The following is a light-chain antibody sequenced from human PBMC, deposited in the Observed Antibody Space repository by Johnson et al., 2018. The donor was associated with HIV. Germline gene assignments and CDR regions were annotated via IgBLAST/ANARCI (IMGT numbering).Light chain of an antibody. CDR3: GTWDSSLFAYV. V-gene: IGLV1-51*01. CDR2: DNN. Sequence: QSVLTQPPSVSAAPGQKVTISCSGSSFNIGNNYVSWYQQLPGTAPKLLIYDNNKRPSGIPDRFSGSKSGTSATLGITGIQTGDEADYYGGTWDSSLFAYVFGTGTKVTVL. CDR1: SFNIGNNY. J-gene: IGLJ1*01.